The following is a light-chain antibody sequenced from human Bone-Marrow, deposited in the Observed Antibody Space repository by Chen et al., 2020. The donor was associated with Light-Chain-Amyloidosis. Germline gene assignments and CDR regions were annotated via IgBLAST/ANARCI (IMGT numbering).Light chain of an antibody. CDR3: QQYKTYPMYT. Sequence: EIVLTQSPATLSLSPGERATLSCRASQSVSSYLAWYQQKPGQAPRLLIYDASNRATGIPARFSGSGSGTDFTLTISSLQPEDFATYHCQQYKTYPMYTFGQGTKLEIK. V-gene: IGKV3-11*01. J-gene: IGKJ2*01. CDR1: QSVSSY. CDR2: DAS.